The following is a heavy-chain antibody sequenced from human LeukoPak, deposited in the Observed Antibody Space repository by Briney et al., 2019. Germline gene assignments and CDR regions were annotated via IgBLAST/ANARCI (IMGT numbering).Heavy chain of an antibody. Sequence: SETLSLTCTVSGGSISSSSFYWGWIRQPPGKGLEWIGSIYYSGSTYYNPSLKSRVTISVDTSKNQFSLKLSSVTAADTAVYYCARGWGDDYNYHYFDYWGQGTLVTVSS. CDR3: ARGWGDDYNYHYFDY. D-gene: IGHD5-24*01. J-gene: IGHJ4*02. V-gene: IGHV4-39*01. CDR1: GGSISSSSFY. CDR2: IYYSGST.